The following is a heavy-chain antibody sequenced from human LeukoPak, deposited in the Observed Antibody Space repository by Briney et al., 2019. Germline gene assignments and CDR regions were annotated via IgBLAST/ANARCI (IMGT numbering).Heavy chain of an antibody. Sequence: PGGSLRLSCSASGFTFSSYAIHWVRQAPGKGLEYVSSISSDGGSTYHADSVKGRFTISRDNSKDTLYLQMSSLRAEDTAVYYCVKAIVGATFDYWGQGTVVTVSA. CDR3: VKAIVGATFDY. CDR2: ISSDGGST. CDR1: GFTFSSYA. V-gene: IGHV3-64D*09. D-gene: IGHD1-26*01. J-gene: IGHJ4*02.